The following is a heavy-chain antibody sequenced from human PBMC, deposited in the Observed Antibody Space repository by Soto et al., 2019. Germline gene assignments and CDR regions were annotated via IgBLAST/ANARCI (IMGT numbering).Heavy chain of an antibody. CDR2: IYSGGST. Sequence: PGGSLRLSCAASGFTVSSNYMSWVRQAPGKGLEWVSVIYSGGSTYYADSVKGRFTISRDNSKNTLYLQMNSLRAEDTAVYYCARGKRYYYYYGMDVWGQGTTVTVSS. J-gene: IGHJ6*02. V-gene: IGHV3-53*01. CDR1: GFTVSSNY. D-gene: IGHD1-1*01. CDR3: ARGKRYYYYYGMDV.